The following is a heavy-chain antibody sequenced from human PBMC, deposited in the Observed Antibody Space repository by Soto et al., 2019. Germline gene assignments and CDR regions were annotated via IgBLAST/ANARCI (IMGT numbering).Heavy chain of an antibody. J-gene: IGHJ5*02. CDR2: MNPNSGNT. D-gene: IGHD2-15*01. Sequence: GQGLEWMGWMNPNSGNTGYAQKFQGRVTMTRNTSISTAYMELSSLRSEDTAVYFCAKGAMLRVVSGSEPWGNRTLVTGFS. V-gene: IGHV1-8*01. CDR3: AKGAMLRVVSGSEP.